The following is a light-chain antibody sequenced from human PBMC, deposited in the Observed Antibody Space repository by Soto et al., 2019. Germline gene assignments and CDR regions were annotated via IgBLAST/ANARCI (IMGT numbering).Light chain of an antibody. V-gene: IGKV4-1*01. J-gene: IGKJ1*01. CDR3: QHYYSIPWT. CDR1: QSVLSTSNNKNY. Sequence: DIVMTQSPDSLAVSLGERAAFNCKSSQSVLSTSNNKNYLGWYQQKSGQPPKLLIYWASTRESGVPDRFSGSGSGTDFTLTISSLQAEAVATYYCQHYYSIPWTFGQGTRVEIK. CDR2: WAS.